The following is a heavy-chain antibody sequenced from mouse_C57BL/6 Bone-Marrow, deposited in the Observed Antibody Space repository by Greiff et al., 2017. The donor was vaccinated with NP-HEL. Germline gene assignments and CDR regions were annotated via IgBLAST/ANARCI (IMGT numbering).Heavy chain of an antibody. CDR3: TGNESNYGYFDV. J-gene: IGHJ1*03. CDR1: GFTFSNYW. Sequence: EVKLEESGGGLVQPGGSMKLSCVASGFTFSNYWMNWVRQSPEKGLEWVAQIRLKSDNYATHYAESVKGRFTISRDDSKSSVYLQMNNLRAEDTGIYYCTGNESNYGYFDVWGTGTTVTVSS. V-gene: IGHV6-3*01. CDR2: IRLKSDNYAT. D-gene: IGHD2-5*01.